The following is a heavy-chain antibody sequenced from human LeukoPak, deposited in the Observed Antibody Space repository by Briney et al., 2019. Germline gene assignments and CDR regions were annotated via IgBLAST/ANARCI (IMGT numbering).Heavy chain of an antibody. V-gene: IGHV3-48*03. CDR1: GFTFSSYE. Sequence: GGSLRLSCAASGFTFSSYEMNWVRQAPGKGLEWVSYISISGTTIYYADSVKGRFTISRDNSKNTLYLQMSSLRAEHMAVYYCARLSDSVSYYVNYFDYWGQGTLVTVSS. CDR3: ARLSDSVSYYVNYFDY. CDR2: ISISGTTI. J-gene: IGHJ4*02. D-gene: IGHD1-26*01.